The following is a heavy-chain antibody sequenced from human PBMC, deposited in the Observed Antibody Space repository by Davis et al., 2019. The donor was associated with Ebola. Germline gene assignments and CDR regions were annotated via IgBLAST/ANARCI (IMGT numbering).Heavy chain of an antibody. CDR2: FFYSGST. J-gene: IGHJ4*02. CDR1: GGSISSYY. Sequence: PSETLSLTCTVAGGSISSYYWTWIRQPPGKGLEWIGYFFYSGSTDYNPSLKSRVTISVDKSRNQFSLRLTSVTAADTAVYYCARQAEGFDYWGQGTLVTVSS. V-gene: IGHV4-59*08. CDR3: ARQAEGFDY.